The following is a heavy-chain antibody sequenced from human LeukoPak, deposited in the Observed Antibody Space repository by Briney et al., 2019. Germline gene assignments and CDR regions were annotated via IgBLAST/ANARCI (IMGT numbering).Heavy chain of an antibody. V-gene: IGHV4-31*03. J-gene: IGHJ5*02. CDR3: ARGGRYFDWSYNWFDP. D-gene: IGHD3-9*01. Sequence: TLSLTCTVSGGSISSGGFYWSWIRQHPGKGLEWIGYIYYSGSTYYNPSLKSRVTISVDTSKNQFSLKLSSVTAADTAVYYCARGGRYFDWSYNWFDPWGQGTLVTVSS. CDR2: IYYSGST. CDR1: GGSISSGGFY.